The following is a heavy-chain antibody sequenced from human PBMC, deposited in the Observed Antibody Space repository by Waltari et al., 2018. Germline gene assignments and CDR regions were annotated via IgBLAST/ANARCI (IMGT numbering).Heavy chain of an antibody. Sequence: QVQLVESGGGVVQPGRSLSLSCAASGFTFSSFGMHWVRQAPGKGVEWVAVIWYDGSNKYYADSVKGRFTISRDNSKNTLYLQMNSLRAEDTAVYYCARGRGVLPIDYWGQGTLVTVSS. CDR3: ARGRGVLPIDY. V-gene: IGHV3-33*01. J-gene: IGHJ4*02. CDR2: IWYDGSNK. D-gene: IGHD3-10*01. CDR1: GFTFSSFG.